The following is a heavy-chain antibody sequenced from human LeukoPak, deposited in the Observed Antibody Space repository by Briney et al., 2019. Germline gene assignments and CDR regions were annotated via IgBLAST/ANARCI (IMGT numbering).Heavy chain of an antibody. CDR3: ARQLGNCISLSCYPSFDI. V-gene: IGHV4-59*08. Sequence: SETLSLTCTVSGGSITSYYWSWIRQTPGKGLEWIGYIYYSGTTNYNPSLMGRLTILLVPSKNQLSPKLSSVTAADRGVYYCARQLGNCISLSCYPSFDIWGQGTKVTVSS. J-gene: IGHJ3*02. D-gene: IGHD2-2*01. CDR1: GGSITSYY. CDR2: IYYSGTT.